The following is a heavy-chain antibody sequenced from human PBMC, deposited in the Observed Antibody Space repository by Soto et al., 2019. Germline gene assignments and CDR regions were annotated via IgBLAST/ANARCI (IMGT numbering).Heavy chain of an antibody. J-gene: IGHJ4*02. CDR2: IIPIFGTA. Sequence: TVKVSCKASGGTFSSYAISWVRQAPGQGLEWMGGIIPIFGTANYAQKFQGRVTITADESTSTAYMELSSLRSGDTAVYYCAAVQLPLNYFDYWGQGTLVTVSS. CDR1: GGTFSSYA. V-gene: IGHV1-69*13. D-gene: IGHD5-18*01. CDR3: AAVQLPLNYFDY.